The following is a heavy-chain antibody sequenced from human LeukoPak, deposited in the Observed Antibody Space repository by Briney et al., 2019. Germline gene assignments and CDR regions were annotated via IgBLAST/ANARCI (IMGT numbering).Heavy chain of an antibody. CDR2: SYNSGST. V-gene: IGHV4-31*03. CDR1: GGSISSGGYY. J-gene: IGHJ2*01. Sequence: PSQTLSLTCTVSGGSISSGGYYWSWIRQHPGKGLEWIGYSYNSGSTYYNPSLKSRVIISVDTSKNQFSLKLSSVTAADTAMYYCAKDRTVGASYWYFDLWGRGTLVTVSS. CDR3: AKDRTVGASYWYFDL. D-gene: IGHD1-26*01.